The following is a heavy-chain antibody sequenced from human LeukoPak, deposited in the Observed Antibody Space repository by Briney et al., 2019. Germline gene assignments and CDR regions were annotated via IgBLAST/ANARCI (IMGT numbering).Heavy chain of an antibody. V-gene: IGHV1-18*04. CDR2: ISAYNGNT. Sequence: ASVKVSCKASGYTFTGYYMHWVRQAPGQGLERMGWISAYNGNTNYAQKLQGRVTMTTDTSTSTAYMELRSLRSDDTAVYYCASGLVGAETGPLGYWGQGTLVTVSS. CDR1: GYTFTGYY. D-gene: IGHD1-26*01. CDR3: ASGLVGAETGPLGY. J-gene: IGHJ4*02.